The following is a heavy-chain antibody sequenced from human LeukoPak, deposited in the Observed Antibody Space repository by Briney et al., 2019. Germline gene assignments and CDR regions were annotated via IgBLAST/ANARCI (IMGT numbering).Heavy chain of an antibody. Sequence: ASVKVSCKASGYTFTGYYMHWVRQAPGQGLEWMGWINPNSGGTNYAQKFQGRVTMTRDTSISTACMELNRLRSDDTAVYYCASAYSSSWTENYYGMDVWGQGTTVTVSS. J-gene: IGHJ6*02. CDR2: INPNSGGT. CDR1: GYTFTGYY. V-gene: IGHV1-2*02. D-gene: IGHD6-13*01. CDR3: ASAYSSSWTENYYGMDV.